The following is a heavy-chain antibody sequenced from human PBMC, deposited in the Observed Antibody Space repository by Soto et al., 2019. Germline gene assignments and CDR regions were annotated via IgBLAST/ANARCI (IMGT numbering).Heavy chain of an antibody. CDR3: ARDLRMVYAIDFDY. D-gene: IGHD2-8*01. J-gene: IGHJ4*02. Sequence: EVQLVGSGGGLVQPGGSLRLSCAASGFTFSSYSMNWVRQAPGKGLEWVSYISSSGSTIYYADSVKGRFTISRDNAKNSLYLQMNSLRDEDTAVYYCARDLRMVYAIDFDYWGQGTLVTVSS. CDR1: GFTFSSYS. CDR2: ISSSGSTI. V-gene: IGHV3-48*02.